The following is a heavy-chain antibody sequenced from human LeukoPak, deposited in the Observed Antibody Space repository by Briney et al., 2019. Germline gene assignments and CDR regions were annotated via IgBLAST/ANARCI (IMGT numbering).Heavy chain of an antibody. V-gene: IGHV3-7*05. CDR3: ARSQSYSFDY. Sequence: PGGSLRLSCEASGFPFSRHWMTWVRQAPGKGLEWVANIKPDGSERQYVDSLKGRFTISRDNAKNSLYLQMNSLGAEDTAVYYCARSQSYSFDYWGQGTLVTVSS. CDR2: IKPDGSER. CDR1: GFPFSRHW. D-gene: IGHD2-21*01. J-gene: IGHJ4*02.